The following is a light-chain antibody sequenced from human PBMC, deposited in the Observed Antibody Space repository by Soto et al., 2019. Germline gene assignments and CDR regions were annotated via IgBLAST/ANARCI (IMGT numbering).Light chain of an antibody. V-gene: IGKV4-1*01. Sequence: DIVMTQSPDSLAVSLGERATINCKSSQSVLHSSNNMNYLTWYQHKPGQPPKVLIYWASTRESGVPDRFSGSGSGTDFALTILRLQAEDVAVYYCQQYHSAPLTFGGGNKVEI. CDR3: QQYHSAPLT. CDR2: WAS. J-gene: IGKJ4*01. CDR1: QSVLHSSNNMNY.